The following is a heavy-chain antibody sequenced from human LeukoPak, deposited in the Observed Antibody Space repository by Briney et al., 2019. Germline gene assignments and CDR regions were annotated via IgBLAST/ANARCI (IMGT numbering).Heavy chain of an antibody. V-gene: IGHV4-38-2*01. D-gene: IGHD2-21*02. CDR1: GFSISSGYY. J-gene: IGHJ4*02. CDR2: LHHSGST. Sequence: SETLSLTCDVSGFSISSGYYWGWIRQPPGKGLEWIGTLHHSGSTYYNPSLKSRLSISVDTSKNQFSLKLSSVTAADTAVYFCARVVTAVSYFDYRGQGTLVTVSS. CDR3: ARVVTAVSYFDY.